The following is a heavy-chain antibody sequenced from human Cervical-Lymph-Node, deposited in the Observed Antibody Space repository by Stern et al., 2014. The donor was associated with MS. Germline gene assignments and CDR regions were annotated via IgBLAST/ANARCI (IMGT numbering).Heavy chain of an antibody. CDR3: ARPPPRRKWDDPNYGMDV. Sequence: EVQLVQSGAEVKKPGESLKISCKGSGYTFTNNWIAWVRQMPGKGLEWMGIIYTDDSDIRYSPSLPGQVTILADTHLSTPYLQRSSRKAADSAVYYCARPPPRRKWDDPNYGMDVWGQGTTVTVSS. D-gene: IGHD1-1*01. J-gene: IGHJ6*02. V-gene: IGHV5-51*04. CDR1: GYTFTNNW. CDR2: IYTDDSDI.